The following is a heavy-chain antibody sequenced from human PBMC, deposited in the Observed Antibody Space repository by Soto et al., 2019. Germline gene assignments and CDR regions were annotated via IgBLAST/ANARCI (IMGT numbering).Heavy chain of an antibody. CDR2: IYYSGDT. CDR3: AREWSGGRRDGNPDKYCGMDV. Sequence: QVQLQESGPGLVKPSQPLSLTCTVSGGSISSGSFYWTWIRQHPGKGLEFIGYIYYSGDTYYNPSLRSRVIISLDTSKNQFSLRLNSVTAADTAVYYCAREWSGGRRDGNPDKYCGMDVWGQGTKVTVSS. J-gene: IGHJ6*02. V-gene: IGHV4-31*03. D-gene: IGHD2-15*01. CDR1: GGSISSGSFY.